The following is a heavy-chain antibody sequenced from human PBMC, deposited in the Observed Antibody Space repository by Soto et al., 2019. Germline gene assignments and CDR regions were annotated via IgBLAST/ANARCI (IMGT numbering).Heavy chain of an antibody. V-gene: IGHV4-30-4*01. J-gene: IGHJ5*02. CDR1: GGSISSGDYY. D-gene: IGHD3-3*01. Sequence: SETLSLTCTVSGGSISSGDYYWSWIRQPPGKGLEWIGYIYYSGSTYYNPSLKSRVTISVDTSKNQFSLKLSSVTAADTAVYYCARVPFNYDFWSGYYNNWFDPWGQGTLVTVSS. CDR3: ARVPFNYDFWSGYYNNWFDP. CDR2: IYYSGST.